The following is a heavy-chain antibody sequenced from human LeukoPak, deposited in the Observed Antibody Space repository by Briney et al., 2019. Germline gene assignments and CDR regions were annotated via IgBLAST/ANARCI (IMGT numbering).Heavy chain of an antibody. Sequence: SVKVSCKASGGTFSSYAISWVRQAPGQGLEWVGGIIPIFGTANYAQKFQGRATITADESTSTAYMELSSLRSEDTAVYYCAREVRDIVVVPAAKYYYYYGMDVWGKGTTVTVSS. D-gene: IGHD2-2*01. CDR2: IIPIFGTA. V-gene: IGHV1-69*01. J-gene: IGHJ6*04. CDR1: GGTFSSYA. CDR3: AREVRDIVVVPAAKYYYYYGMDV.